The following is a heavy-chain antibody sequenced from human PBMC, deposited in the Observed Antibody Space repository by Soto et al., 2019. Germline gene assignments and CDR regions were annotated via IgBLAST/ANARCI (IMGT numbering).Heavy chain of an antibody. CDR1: GGTFSSYA. J-gene: IGHJ6*02. Sequence: QVQLVQSGAEVKKPGSSVKVSCKASGGTFSSYAISWVRQAPGKGREWMGGIIHIFGTANYAEKFQGRVTITADDSKSGASMELSSLRSEEAAVYYCARAVFEVPAAELGYYYYGMEVWGQGTTVAVSS. D-gene: IGHD2-2*01. CDR2: IIHIFGTA. V-gene: IGHV1-69*01. CDR3: ARAVFEVPAAELGYYYYGMEV.